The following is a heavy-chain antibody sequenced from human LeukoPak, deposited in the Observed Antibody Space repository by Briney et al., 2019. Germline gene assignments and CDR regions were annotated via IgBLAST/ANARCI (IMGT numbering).Heavy chain of an antibody. CDR1: GGSLCDTTYF. CDR3: TRHSGPAAAADY. J-gene: IGHJ4*02. V-gene: IGHV4-39*01. D-gene: IGHD6-13*01. CDR2: IYYSGKA. Sequence: PSETLSLTCTVSGGSLCDTTYFWGWIRQPPGRGLEWIANIYYSGKAYYSPSLKSRVTISADMSRNQFFLRLGSVTAADTAVYYCTRHSGPAAAADYWGQGTLVTVSS.